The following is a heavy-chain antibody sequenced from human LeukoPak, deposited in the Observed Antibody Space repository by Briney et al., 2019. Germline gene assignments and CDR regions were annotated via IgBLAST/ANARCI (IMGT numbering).Heavy chain of an antibody. Sequence: NSGGSLRLSCAASGFTFSSYSMTWVRQAPGKGLEWVSSITRSSNYKYYADSLKGRFTISRDNAKNSLYLQMNSLRAEDTAVYYCARALYDGSGYYSHFDYWGQGTLVTVSS. CDR2: ITRSSNYK. J-gene: IGHJ4*02. CDR1: GFTFSSYS. V-gene: IGHV3-21*01. CDR3: ARALYDGSGYYSHFDY. D-gene: IGHD3-22*01.